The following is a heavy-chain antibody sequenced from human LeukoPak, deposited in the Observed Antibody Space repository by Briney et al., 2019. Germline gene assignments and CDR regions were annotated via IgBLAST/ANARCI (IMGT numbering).Heavy chain of an antibody. CDR3: ARGHAYNGFDY. V-gene: IGHV3-74*01. J-gene: IGHJ4*02. CDR2: INSDGSST. CDR1: GFTFSSYW. D-gene: IGHD5-24*01. Sequence: GGSLRLSCAASGFTFSSYWMHWVRQAPGKGLVWVSRINSDGSSTTYADSAKGRFTISRDNAKNTLYLQMNSPRAEDTAVYYCARGHAYNGFDYWGQGTLVTVSS.